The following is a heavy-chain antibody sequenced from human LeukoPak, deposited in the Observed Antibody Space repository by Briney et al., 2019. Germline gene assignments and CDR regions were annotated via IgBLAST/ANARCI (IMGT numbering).Heavy chain of an antibody. D-gene: IGHD3-9*01. CDR2: IYYSGST. Sequence: SETLSLTCTVSGGSISSYYWSWIRQPPGKGLEWIGYIYYSGSTNYNPSLKSRVTISVDTSKNQFSLKLSSVTAADTAVYYCAREGLRYFDWSLYYYYYMDVWGKGTTVTISS. CDR3: AREGLRYFDWSLYYYYYMDV. V-gene: IGHV4-59*12. CDR1: GGSISSYY. J-gene: IGHJ6*03.